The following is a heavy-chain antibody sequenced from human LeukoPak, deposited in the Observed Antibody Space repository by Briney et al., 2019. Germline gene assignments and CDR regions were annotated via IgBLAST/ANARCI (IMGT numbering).Heavy chain of an antibody. V-gene: IGHV3-23*01. CDR3: AKPATMAAPTVQVRRHFDL. Sequence: PGGSLRPSCAASGFTFSSYAMSWVRQAPGKGLEWVSAISGSGGSTYYADSVKGRFTISRDNSKNTLYLQMNSLRAEDTAVYYCAKPATMAAPTVQVRRHFDLWGRGTLVTVSS. CDR1: GFTFSSYA. D-gene: IGHD3-10*01. CDR2: ISGSGGST. J-gene: IGHJ2*01.